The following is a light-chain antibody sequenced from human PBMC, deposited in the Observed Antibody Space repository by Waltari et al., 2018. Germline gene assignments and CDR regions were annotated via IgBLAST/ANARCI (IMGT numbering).Light chain of an antibody. Sequence: EIVTTHSPATLSVSPGERATLSCRASQSVSSNLAWYQQTPGQAPRLLIYGASTRATGIPARFSGSGSGKEFTLTISSLQSEDFAVYYCQQYNNWLTFGQGTKVEIK. CDR2: GAS. V-gene: IGKV3-15*01. CDR3: QQYNNWLT. CDR1: QSVSSN. J-gene: IGKJ1*01.